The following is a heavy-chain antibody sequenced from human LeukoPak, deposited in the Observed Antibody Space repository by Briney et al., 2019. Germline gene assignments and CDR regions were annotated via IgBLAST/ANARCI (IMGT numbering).Heavy chain of an antibody. J-gene: IGHJ4*02. D-gene: IGHD3-10*01. Sequence: PGGSLRLSCAASGFTFSSYEMNWVRQAPGKGLEWVSYISSSGSTIYYADSVKGRFTISRDNAKNSLYLQMNSLRAEDTAVYYCARGGGSGSYLVGYFDYWGQGTLVTVSS. CDR1: GFTFSSYE. V-gene: IGHV3-48*03. CDR2: ISSSGSTI. CDR3: ARGGGSGSYLVGYFDY.